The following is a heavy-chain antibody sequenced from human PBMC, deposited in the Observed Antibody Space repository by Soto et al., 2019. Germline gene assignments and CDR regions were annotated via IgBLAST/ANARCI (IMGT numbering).Heavy chain of an antibody. J-gene: IGHJ5*02. CDR3: ERDQGSRWFDP. CDR2: IIPIFGTA. Sequence: SVKVSCKASGGTFSSYAISWVRQAPGQGLEWMGGIIPIFGTANYAQKFQGRVTITAEESTRKAYMQMSSPRSEDKAVYYCERDQGSRWFDPWGQRTLVTVSS. CDR1: GGTFSSYA. V-gene: IGHV1-69*13. D-gene: IGHD2-15*01.